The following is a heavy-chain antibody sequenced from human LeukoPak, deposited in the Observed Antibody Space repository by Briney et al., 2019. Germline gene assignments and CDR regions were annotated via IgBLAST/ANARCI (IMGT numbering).Heavy chain of an antibody. CDR2: VRDSGST. D-gene: IGHD1-1*01. CDR1: GGSISSNY. J-gene: IGHJ4*02. CDR3: AGGSGGTPFDY. V-gene: IGHV4-59*01. Sequence: SETLSLTCTVSGGSISSNYWSWIRQPPGKGLEWIGYVRDSGSTNYNPSLKSRVTMSVDTSKNRFSLKLSSVTAADTALYFCAGGSGGTPFDYWGQGTLVTVSS.